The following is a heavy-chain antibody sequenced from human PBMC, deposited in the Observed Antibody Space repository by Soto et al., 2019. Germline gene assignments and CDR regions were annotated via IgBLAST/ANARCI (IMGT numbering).Heavy chain of an antibody. D-gene: IGHD2-2*01. CDR1: GFTFSSYS. J-gene: IGHJ5*02. CDR3: ARGYCSSTSCYGGWFDP. CDR2: ISSSSSTI. Sequence: GGSLRLSCAASGFTFSSYSMNWVRQAPGKGLEWVSYISSSSSTIYYADSVKGRFTISRDNAKNSLYLQMNSLRAEDTAVYYCARGYCSSTSCYGGWFDPWGQGTLVTVSS. V-gene: IGHV3-48*01.